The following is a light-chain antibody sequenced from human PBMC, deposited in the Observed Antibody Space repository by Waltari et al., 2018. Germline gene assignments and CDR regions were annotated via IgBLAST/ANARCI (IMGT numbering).Light chain of an antibody. CDR2: WAS. CDR1: QSILYSNNKNY. V-gene: IGKV4-1*01. J-gene: IGKJ2*01. CDR3: QQYYYTPPT. Sequence: DIVMTQSPDYLAVSMGERATINCKSSQSILYSNNKNYLAWYKHKPVQPPKLLMYWASTRSSGVPDPFSGSRYGTAFTLAISSLQSEAVAHCFCQQYYYTPPTFGQGTTLAIK.